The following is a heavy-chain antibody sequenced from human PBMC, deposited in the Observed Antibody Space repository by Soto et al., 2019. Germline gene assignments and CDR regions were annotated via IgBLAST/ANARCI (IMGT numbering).Heavy chain of an antibody. Sequence: QVQLVQSGAEVKKPGSSVKVSCKTSGGTFTNYNFHWVRQAPGQGLEWLGGVTPTYGSSNYAQRFQGRVNITADKSTRTAYMELSSLRSDDTAVYYCARGPRGWHPREFFYYWGQGTLVIGSS. V-gene: IGHV1-69*06. J-gene: IGHJ4*02. CDR1: GGTFTNYN. CDR2: VTPTYGSS. CDR3: ARGPRGWHPREFFYY.